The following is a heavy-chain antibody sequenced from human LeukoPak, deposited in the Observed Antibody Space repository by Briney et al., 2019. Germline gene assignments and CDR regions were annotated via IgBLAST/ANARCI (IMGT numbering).Heavy chain of an antibody. V-gene: IGHV3-21*01. CDR2: ISTSSSYI. J-gene: IGHJ6*02. D-gene: IGHD3-10*01. CDR3: ARARAYHSASGSPHSYYYCGLDV. CDR1: GFTFSSYT. Sequence: PGGSLRLSCAASGFTFSSYTMNWVRQAPGKGPEWVSSISTSSSYIYYADSVKGRFTISRDNAKNSLYLQMNSLRAEDSAVYYCARARAYHSASGSPHSYYYCGLDVWGQGTTVTVSS.